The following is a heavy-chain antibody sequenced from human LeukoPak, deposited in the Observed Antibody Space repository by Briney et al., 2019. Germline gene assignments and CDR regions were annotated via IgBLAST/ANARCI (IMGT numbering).Heavy chain of an antibody. V-gene: IGHV3-48*03. Sequence: GGSLRLSCAASGFTFSSYEMNWVRQAPGKGLEWVSYISSSGSTIYYADSVKGRFTISRDNAKNSLYLQMNSLRAEDTAVYYCARVMVRGVSDYWGQGTLVTVSS. J-gene: IGHJ4*02. CDR3: ARVMVRGVSDY. CDR2: ISSSGSTI. CDR1: GFTFSSYE. D-gene: IGHD3-10*01.